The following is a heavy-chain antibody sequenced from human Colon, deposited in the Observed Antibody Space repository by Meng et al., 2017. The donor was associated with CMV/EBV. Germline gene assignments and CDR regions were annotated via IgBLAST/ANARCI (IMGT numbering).Heavy chain of an antibody. J-gene: IGHJ5*02. D-gene: IGHD6-6*01. V-gene: IGHV1-2*02. CDR1: GYTFTDYY. CDR3: ERVGGRIGSSSIFGWFDP. CDR2: INSNTGAT. Sequence: QVQLGQVGEKLRTPGASVKVSCKGSGYTFTDYYIHWVRQAPGQGLEWMGLINSNTGATKYAQRFQNRITMTRDTSINTVYMQLSGLRSDDTAVYYCERVGGRIGSSSIFGWFDPWAREPWSPSPQ.